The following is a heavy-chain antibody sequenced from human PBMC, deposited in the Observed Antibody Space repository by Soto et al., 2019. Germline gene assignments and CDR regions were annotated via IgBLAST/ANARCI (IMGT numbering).Heavy chain of an antibody. D-gene: IGHD2-15*01. J-gene: IGHJ4*02. CDR3: ASLMNCSGGSCYFSDFDY. Sequence: VQLVQSGAEVKKPGSSVKVSCKASGGTFSSYSISWVRQAPGQGLEWVGRIIPIRGLANYAQKFQGRVTITADKSTSTVYMDLSSLRSEDTAVYYCASLMNCSGGSCYFSDFDYWGQGTLVTVSS. CDR1: GGTFSSYS. CDR2: IIPIRGLA. V-gene: IGHV1-69*02.